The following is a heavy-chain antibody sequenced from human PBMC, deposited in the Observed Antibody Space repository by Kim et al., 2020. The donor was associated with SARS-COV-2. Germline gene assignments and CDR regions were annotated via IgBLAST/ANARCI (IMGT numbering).Heavy chain of an antibody. CDR3: ARTGGGNCSGGSCQNKRYYYCYGMDV. Sequence: GESLKISCKGSGYSFTSYWIGWVRQMPGKGLEWMGIIYPGDSDTRYSPSFQGQVTISADKSISTAYLQWSSLKASDTAMYYCARTGGGNCSGGSCQNKRYYYCYGMDVWGQGTTVTVSS. J-gene: IGHJ6*02. CDR2: IYPGDSDT. CDR1: GYSFTSYW. D-gene: IGHD2-15*01. V-gene: IGHV5-51*01.